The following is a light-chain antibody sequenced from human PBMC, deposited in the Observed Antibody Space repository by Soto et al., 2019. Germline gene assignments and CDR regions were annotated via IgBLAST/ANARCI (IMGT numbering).Light chain of an antibody. CDR3: QQTFSPFVT. CDR1: EHITDF. CDR2: SAT. Sequence: DIQMTQSPPSLSASLGDSVTITCRASEHITDFLNWYQLKPGKAPRLLIYSATNVQPGVPSRFSGSGYGTDFTLTLSGLQHEDSATYYCQQTFSPFVTFGAGTKVEIK. J-gene: IGKJ3*01. V-gene: IGKV1-39*01.